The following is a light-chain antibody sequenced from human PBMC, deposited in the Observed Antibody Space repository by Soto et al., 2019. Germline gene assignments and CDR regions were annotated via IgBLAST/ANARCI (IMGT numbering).Light chain of an antibody. CDR3: QSYDSSLSGLYV. Sequence: QYVLTQPPSVSSAPGQVVTISCTGSSSNIGAGYDVHWYQQLPGTAPKLLIYGNSNRPSGVPDRFSGSKSGTSASLAITGLQAEDEADYYCQSYDSSLSGLYVFGTGTKVTVL. V-gene: IGLV1-40*01. CDR2: GNS. J-gene: IGLJ1*01. CDR1: SSNIGAGYD.